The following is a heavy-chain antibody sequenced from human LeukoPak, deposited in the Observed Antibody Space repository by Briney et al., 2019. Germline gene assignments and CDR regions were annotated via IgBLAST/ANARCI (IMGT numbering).Heavy chain of an antibody. CDR3: ARDNYGDYAGY. V-gene: IGHV3-21*01. Sequence: GGSLRLSCAASGFTFSGYSMNWVRQAPGKGLEWVSSISSSSSYIYYADSVKGRFTISRDNAKNSLYLQINSLRAEDTAVYYCARDNYGDYAGYWGQGTLVTVSS. D-gene: IGHD4-17*01. CDR1: GFTFSGYS. J-gene: IGHJ4*02. CDR2: ISSSSSYI.